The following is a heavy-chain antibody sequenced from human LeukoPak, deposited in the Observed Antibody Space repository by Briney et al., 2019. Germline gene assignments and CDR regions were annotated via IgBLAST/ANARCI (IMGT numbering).Heavy chain of an antibody. CDR2: ISFDGSNK. CDR3: AKVVKAFSYGYCFDY. CDR1: GFIFRNYG. D-gene: IGHD5-18*01. J-gene: IGHJ4*02. V-gene: IGHV3-30*18. Sequence: SGGSLRLSCAASGFIFRNYGMNWVRQAPGKGLEWVAVISFDGSNKKYADSVKGRFTISRDNFKNTLYLQMNSLRAEDTAVYYCAKVVKAFSYGYCFDYWGQGALVTVSS.